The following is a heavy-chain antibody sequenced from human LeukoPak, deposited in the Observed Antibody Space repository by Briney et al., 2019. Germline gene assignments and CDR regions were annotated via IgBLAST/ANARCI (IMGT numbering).Heavy chain of an antibody. Sequence: GGSLRLSCAASGFTFSNAWMSWARQAPGKGLEWVGRIKSETDGGTTDYAAPVKGGFTISRDDSKNTLYLQMNSLKTEDTAVYYCTTDRPDGFDYWGQGTLVTVSS. J-gene: IGHJ4*02. V-gene: IGHV3-15*01. CDR2: IKSETDGGTT. CDR3: TTDRPDGFDY. CDR1: GFTFSNAW. D-gene: IGHD1-14*01.